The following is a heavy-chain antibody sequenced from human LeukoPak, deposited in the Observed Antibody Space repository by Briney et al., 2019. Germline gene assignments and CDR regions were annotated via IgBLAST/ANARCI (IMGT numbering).Heavy chain of an antibody. V-gene: IGHV3-74*01. CDR3: AREARVGGALQY. CDR2: INTDGSFT. D-gene: IGHD1-26*01. Sequence: PAGSLRLSCAASGFTFSSYWMHWVRQAPGKGLVWVSRINTDGSFTTYADSVQGRFTISRDTAKNTLFLQMNSLRAEDTAVYYCAREARVGGALQYWGQGTLVTVSS. CDR1: GFTFSSYW. J-gene: IGHJ4*02.